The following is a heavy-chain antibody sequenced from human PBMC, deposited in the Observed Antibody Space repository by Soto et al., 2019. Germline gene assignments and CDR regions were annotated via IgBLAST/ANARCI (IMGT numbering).Heavy chain of an antibody. D-gene: IGHD3-16*02. CDR2: IYYSGST. Sequence: PSETLSLTCTVSGGSISSSSYYWGWIRQPPGKGLEWIGSIYYSGSTYYNPSLKGRVTISVDTSKNQFSLKLSSVTAADTAVYYCARPPSLIYWGQGTLVTVSS. CDR3: ARPPSLIY. J-gene: IGHJ4*02. CDR1: GGSISSSSYY. V-gene: IGHV4-39*01.